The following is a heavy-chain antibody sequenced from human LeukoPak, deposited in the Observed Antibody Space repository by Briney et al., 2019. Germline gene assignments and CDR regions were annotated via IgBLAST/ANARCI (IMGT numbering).Heavy chain of an antibody. CDR2: ISGSGGST. J-gene: IGHJ4*02. Sequence: GGSLRLSCAASGFTFSSYGMSWVRQAPGKGLEWVSAISGSGGSTYYADSVKGRFTISRDNSKNMLYLEVIRLTADDTAVYYCAKDDAWLRFGEWSQGTLVTVSS. V-gene: IGHV3-23*01. CDR3: AKDDAWLRFGE. CDR1: GFTFSSYG. D-gene: IGHD3-10*01.